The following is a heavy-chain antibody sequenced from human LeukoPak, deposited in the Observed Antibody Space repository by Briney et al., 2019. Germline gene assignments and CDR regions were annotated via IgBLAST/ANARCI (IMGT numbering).Heavy chain of an antibody. V-gene: IGHV3-74*01. CDR2: IKSDGST. CDR3: ARVAPGHDVGRGYFDY. J-gene: IGHJ4*02. D-gene: IGHD6-13*01. Sequence: PGGSLRLSCAASGFTFSTYWMHWVRQAPGKGLVWVSRIKSDGSTNYADSVKGRFTISRDNAKNTLSLQMNSLRPEDTGVYYCARVAPGHDVGRGYFDYWGQGTLVTVSS. CDR1: GFTFSTYW.